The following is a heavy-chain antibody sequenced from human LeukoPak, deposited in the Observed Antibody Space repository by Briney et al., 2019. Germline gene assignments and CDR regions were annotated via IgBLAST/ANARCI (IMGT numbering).Heavy chain of an antibody. J-gene: IGHJ4*02. Sequence: GGSLRLSCAASGFTFSSYAMSWVRQAPGKGLEWVSATSGSGGSTYYADSVKGRFTISRDNSKNTLYLQMNSLRAEDTAVYYCAKRYCSSTSCYGYWGQGTLVTVSS. D-gene: IGHD2-2*01. CDR3: AKRYCSSTSCYGY. CDR1: GFTFSSYA. CDR2: TSGSGGST. V-gene: IGHV3-23*01.